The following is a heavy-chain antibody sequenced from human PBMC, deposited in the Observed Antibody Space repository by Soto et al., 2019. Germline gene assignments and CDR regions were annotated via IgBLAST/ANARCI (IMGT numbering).Heavy chain of an antibody. J-gene: IGHJ6*01. V-gene: IGHV1-69*06. CDR1: GGNFNTSP. CDR2: LVPNYGSP. D-gene: IGHD1-26*01. CDR3: ARAWGALVEPVGREFNDMDV. Sequence: QGQLVQSGAEVKKPGSSVKVSCEASGGNFNTSPFSWVRQAPGQGLEWMVGLVPNYGSPNYAQRFKGRVTNTTDKATCTAYMELSRLISEDTAVYYCARAWGALVEPVGREFNDMDVWGHVTTVNVAS.